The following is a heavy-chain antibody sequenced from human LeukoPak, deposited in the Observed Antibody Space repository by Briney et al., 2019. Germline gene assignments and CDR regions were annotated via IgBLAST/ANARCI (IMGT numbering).Heavy chain of an antibody. V-gene: IGHV3-30*02. Sequence: QPGGSLRLSCVASGFSFSRYDMHWVRQAPGKGLEWLAFVRFDGRETFYADSVKGRFTISRDNSNNILYLQMNSLRPDDTAVYYCATEERCIVSNCATTFDYWGQGALVTVS. J-gene: IGHJ4*02. CDR2: VRFDGRET. CDR3: ATEERCIVSNCATTFDY. CDR1: GFSFSRYD. D-gene: IGHD1-1*01.